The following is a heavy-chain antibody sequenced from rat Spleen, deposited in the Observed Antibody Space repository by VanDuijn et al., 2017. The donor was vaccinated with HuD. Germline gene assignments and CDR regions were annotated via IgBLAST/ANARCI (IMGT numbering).Heavy chain of an antibody. Sequence: EVQLVESGGGLVQPGRSLKLSCAASGFTFSDYTMAWVRQAPKKGLEWVAAIIYDGSNTYYRDSEKGRFTISRDNAKSTLYLQMDSLKSEDTATYYCVRHGRGKISYYYVLDAWGQGASVTVSS. CDR1: GFTFSDYT. CDR2: IIYDGSNT. V-gene: IGHV5-17*01. D-gene: IGHD4-5*01. CDR3: VRHGRGKISYYYVLDA. J-gene: IGHJ4*01.